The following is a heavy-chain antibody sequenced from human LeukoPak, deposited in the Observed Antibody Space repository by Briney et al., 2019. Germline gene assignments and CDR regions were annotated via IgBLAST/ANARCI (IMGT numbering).Heavy chain of an antibody. D-gene: IGHD2-2*01. V-gene: IGHV1-2*02. Sequence: ASVKVSCKAFGYTFTGYYMHWVRQAPGQGLEWMGWINPNSGGTNYAQKFQGRVTMTRDTSINTAYMELSRLRSDDTAVYYCARVQIRAVVPAAVDYWGQGTLVTVSS. J-gene: IGHJ4*02. CDR2: INPNSGGT. CDR3: ARVQIRAVVPAAVDY. CDR1: GYTFTGYY.